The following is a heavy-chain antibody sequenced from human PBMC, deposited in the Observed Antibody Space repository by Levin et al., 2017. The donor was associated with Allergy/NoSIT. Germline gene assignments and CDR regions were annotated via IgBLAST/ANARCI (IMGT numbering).Heavy chain of an antibody. CDR1: GFTFSSYA. CDR3: ARGWSWNDGDYFDY. D-gene: IGHD1-1*01. CDR2: ISYDGSNK. V-gene: IGHV3-30-3*01. Sequence: GESLKISCAASGFTFSSYAMHWVRQAPGKGLEWVAVISYDGSNKYYADSVKGRFTISRDNSKNTLYLQMNSLRAEDTAVYYCARGWSWNDGDYFDYWGQGTLVTVSS. J-gene: IGHJ4*02.